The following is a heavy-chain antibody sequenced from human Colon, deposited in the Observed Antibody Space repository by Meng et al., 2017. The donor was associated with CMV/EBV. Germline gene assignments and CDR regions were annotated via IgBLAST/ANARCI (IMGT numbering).Heavy chain of an antibody. D-gene: IGHD6-13*01. J-gene: IGHJ5*02. CDR2: IYSGGST. Sequence: GGSLRLSCAASGFTVSSNYMSWVRQAPGKGLEWVSVIYSGGSTYYADSVKGRFTISRDNSKNTLYLQMNSLRAEDTALYYCARGTSAAGTTGWFDPWGQGTLVTVSS. CDR3: ARGTSAAGTTGWFDP. CDR1: GFTVSSNY. V-gene: IGHV3-53*01.